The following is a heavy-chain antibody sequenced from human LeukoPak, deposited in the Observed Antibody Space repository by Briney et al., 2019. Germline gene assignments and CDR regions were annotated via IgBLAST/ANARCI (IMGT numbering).Heavy chain of an antibody. CDR3: ARGGSSDMATTSYFDY. J-gene: IGHJ4*02. D-gene: IGHD5-24*01. CDR1: GFTFSSYA. CDR2: ISNSGSTI. V-gene: IGHV3-11*01. Sequence: GGSLRLSCAASGFTFSSYAMSWIRQAPGKGLEWVSYISNSGSTIYYADSVKGRFTISRDNAKNSLYLQMNSLRAEDTAVYYCARGGSSDMATTSYFDYWGQGSLVTVSS.